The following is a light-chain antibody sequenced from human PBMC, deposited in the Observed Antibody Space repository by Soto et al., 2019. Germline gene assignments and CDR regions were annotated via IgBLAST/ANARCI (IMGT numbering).Light chain of an antibody. J-gene: IGKJ1*01. CDR1: QTINTY. CDR3: QQSFSTPRT. V-gene: IGKV1-39*01. CDR2: AAS. Sequence: DIQMTQSPSSLSASVGDRVTISCRASQTINTYVNWYLQKPGKAPKLLIYAASSLHSGVPSRFSGSGSGTYFTLTIXSLQPEDFATYYCQQSFSTPRTFGQGTKVEIK.